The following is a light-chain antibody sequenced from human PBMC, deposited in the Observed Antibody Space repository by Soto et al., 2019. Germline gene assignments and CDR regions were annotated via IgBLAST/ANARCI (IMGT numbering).Light chain of an antibody. V-gene: IGLV2-11*01. Sequence: QSALTQPRSVSGSPGQSVTISCTGTSSDIGGYNYVSWYQHHPGKAPKLMICDVSERPSGVPHRFSGSRSGNTASLTISGLQADDEADYYCCSYAGSYTLVFGGGTKLTVL. CDR2: DVS. J-gene: IGLJ2*01. CDR1: SSDIGGYNY. CDR3: CSYAGSYTLV.